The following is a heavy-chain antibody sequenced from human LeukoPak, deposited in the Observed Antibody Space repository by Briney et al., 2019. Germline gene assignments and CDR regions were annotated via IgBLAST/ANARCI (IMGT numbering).Heavy chain of an antibody. Sequence: PGGSLRLSCAASGFTFSSYAMSWVRQAPGKGLEWVSAISGSGGSTYYADSVKGRFTISRDNSKNTLYLQMNSLRAEDTAVYYCAKTTTGSYYYDSSGYYYYWGQGTLVTVSS. CDR1: GFTFSSYA. J-gene: IGHJ4*02. V-gene: IGHV3-23*01. CDR3: AKTTTGSYYYDSSGYYYY. D-gene: IGHD3-22*01. CDR2: ISGSGGST.